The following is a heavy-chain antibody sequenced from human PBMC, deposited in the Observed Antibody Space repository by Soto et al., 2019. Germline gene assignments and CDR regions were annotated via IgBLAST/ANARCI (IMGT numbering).Heavy chain of an antibody. D-gene: IGHD2-2*01. V-gene: IGHV1-69*12. Sequence: QVQLVQSGLEVKKPGSSVKGSCKASGGTSSSYPFSWCGQAPGQGLEGRGGITLIFCTANYAQKFQGRVTITAGESTSTAYMELSSLISEDTAVYYCARHVPAAGYYYGMDVWGQGTTVTVSS. CDR3: ARHVPAAGYYYGMDV. J-gene: IGHJ6*02. CDR1: GGTSSSYP. CDR2: ITLIFCTA.